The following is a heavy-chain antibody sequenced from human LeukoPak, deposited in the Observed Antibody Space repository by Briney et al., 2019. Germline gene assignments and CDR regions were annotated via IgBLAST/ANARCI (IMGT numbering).Heavy chain of an antibody. CDR2: IYYSGST. D-gene: IGHD4-4*01. Sequence: SETLSLTCTVSGGSISSGDYYWSWIRQPPGKGLEWIGYIYYSGSTYYNPSLKSRVTISVDTSKNQFSLKLSSVTAADTAVYYCAREAVTTGNIDYWGQGTLVTVSS. V-gene: IGHV4-30-4*01. J-gene: IGHJ4*02. CDR1: GGSISSGDYY. CDR3: AREAVTTGNIDY.